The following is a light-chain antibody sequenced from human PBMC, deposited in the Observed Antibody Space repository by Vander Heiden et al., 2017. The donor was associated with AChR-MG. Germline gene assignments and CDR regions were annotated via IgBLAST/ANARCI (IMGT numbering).Light chain of an antibody. V-gene: IGKV3-11*01. CDR3: LQRSNWPLT. Sequence: EIVLTQSPATLSLSPGERATPSCRASQSASSFLAWYQQKPGQAPRLLIYYASNRATGIPARFSGSGSGTDFTLTISSLEPEDFALYYCLQRSNWPLTFGGGTKLEIK. J-gene: IGKJ4*01. CDR2: YAS. CDR1: QSASSF.